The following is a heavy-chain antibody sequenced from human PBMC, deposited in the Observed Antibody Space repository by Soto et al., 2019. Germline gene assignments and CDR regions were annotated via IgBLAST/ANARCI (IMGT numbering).Heavy chain of an antibody. V-gene: IGHV1-3*01. CDR3: ARDVGGNAY. J-gene: IGHJ4*02. D-gene: IGHD2-15*01. CDR1: GYTFTSYA. Sequence: QVQLVQSGAEVKKPGASVKVSCKASGYTFTSYAMHLVRQAPGQRRARMGWINAGNGNRTYSQKLQGRVTITRDTPASTAYMALSSLRSGDTAVYYCARDVGGNAYWGQGTLVTVSS. CDR2: INAGNGNR.